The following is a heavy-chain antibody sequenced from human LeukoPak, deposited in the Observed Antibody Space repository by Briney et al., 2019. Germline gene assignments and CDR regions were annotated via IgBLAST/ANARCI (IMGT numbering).Heavy chain of an antibody. V-gene: IGHV4-39*01. D-gene: IGHD3-10*01. CDR3: SRQHHLTMLGGIIYYYYYMDV. CDR2: IYYSGST. Sequence: SETLSLTCTVSGGSISSSSYYWGWIRQPPGKGLEWIGSIYYSGSTYYNPSLKSRVTISVDTSKNQFSLKLSSVTAADTAVYYYSRQHHLTMLGGIIYYYYYMDVWGKGTTVTVSS. J-gene: IGHJ6*03. CDR1: GGSISSSSYY.